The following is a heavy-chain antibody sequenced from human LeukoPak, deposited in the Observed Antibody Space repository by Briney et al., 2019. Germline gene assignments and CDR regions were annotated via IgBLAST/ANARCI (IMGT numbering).Heavy chain of an antibody. J-gene: IGHJ4*02. V-gene: IGHV3-23*01. D-gene: IGHD3-3*01. Sequence: PGGSLRLSCAASGFTFSSYAMSWVRQAPGKGLEWVSAISGSGGSTYYADSVKGRFTISRDNSKNTLYLQMNSLRAEDTAVYYCAKDQEGAIFGVVIIGPSFDYWGQGTLVTVSS. CDR2: ISGSGGST. CDR3: AKDQEGAIFGVVIIGPSFDY. CDR1: GFTFSSYA.